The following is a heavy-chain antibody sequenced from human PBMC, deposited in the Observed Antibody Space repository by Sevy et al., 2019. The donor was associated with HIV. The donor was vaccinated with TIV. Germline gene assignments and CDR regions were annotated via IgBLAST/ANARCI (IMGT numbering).Heavy chain of an antibody. J-gene: IGHJ4*02. Sequence: GGSLRLSCAASGFTFSSYSMNWVRQAPGKGLEWVANINQDGSEKYYVDSVKGRFTISRDNTKNSLYLQMNSLRAEDTAVYYCARDAYYDFWSGYYYYFDYWGQGTLVTVSS. V-gene: IGHV3-7*03. CDR1: GFTFSSYS. CDR3: ARDAYYDFWSGYYYYFDY. D-gene: IGHD3-3*01. CDR2: INQDGSEK.